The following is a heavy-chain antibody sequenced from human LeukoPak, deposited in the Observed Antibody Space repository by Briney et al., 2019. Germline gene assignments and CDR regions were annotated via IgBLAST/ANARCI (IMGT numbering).Heavy chain of an antibody. CDR1: GFTFSSYG. CDR2: IRTQNYGAAT. J-gene: IGHJ6*03. D-gene: IGHD3-9*01. CDR3: ARDPLRYFNWDHYYYYMDV. V-gene: IGHV3-49*04. Sequence: PGGSLRLSCAASGFTFSSYGMSWVRQAPGKGLEWVGFIRTQNYGAATDYGASVKGRFTISRDDSNSIAYLQMNSLKTEDTAVYYCARDPLRYFNWDHYYYYMDVWGKGTTVTISS.